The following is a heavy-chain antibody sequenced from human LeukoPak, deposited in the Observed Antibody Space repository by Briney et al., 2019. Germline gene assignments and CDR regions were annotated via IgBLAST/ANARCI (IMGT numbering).Heavy chain of an antibody. Sequence: GGSLTLSCAASGFTFSSYAMSWVRQAPGKGLEWVSAISGSGGSTYYADSVKGRFTISRDNSKNTLYLQMNSLRAEDTAVYYCAKSEYCSSTSCYRSYYYGMDVWGQGTTVTVSS. CDR2: ISGSGGST. CDR3: AKSEYCSSTSCYRSYYYGMDV. J-gene: IGHJ6*02. V-gene: IGHV3-23*01. CDR1: GFTFSSYA. D-gene: IGHD2-2*01.